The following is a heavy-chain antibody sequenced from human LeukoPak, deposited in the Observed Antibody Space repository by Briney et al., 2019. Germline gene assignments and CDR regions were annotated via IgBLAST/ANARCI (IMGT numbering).Heavy chain of an antibody. V-gene: IGHV3-21*01. D-gene: IGHD3-10*01. Sequence: PGGSLRLSCAASGFTFRSYSMNWVRPAPGKGLEWVSSINSDSNYIYYADSVQGRFTISRDNAKNSLYLQMNSLRAEDTAVYYCAVAYYYGSGDAFDIWGQGTKVTVSS. CDR2: INSDSNYI. CDR1: GFTFRSYS. J-gene: IGHJ3*02. CDR3: AVAYYYGSGDAFDI.